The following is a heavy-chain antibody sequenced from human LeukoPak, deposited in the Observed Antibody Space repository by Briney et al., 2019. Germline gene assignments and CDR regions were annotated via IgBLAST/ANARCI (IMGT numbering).Heavy chain of an antibody. CDR3: AKDKNDGLPDY. Sequence: GGSLRLSCAASGFTFSSYGMPWVRQAPGKGLEWVAVISYDGSNKYYADSVKGRFTISRDNSKNTLYLQMNSLRAEDTAVYYCAKDKNDGLPDYWGQGTLVTVSS. CDR1: GFTFSSYG. V-gene: IGHV3-30*18. D-gene: IGHD1-1*01. CDR2: ISYDGSNK. J-gene: IGHJ4*02.